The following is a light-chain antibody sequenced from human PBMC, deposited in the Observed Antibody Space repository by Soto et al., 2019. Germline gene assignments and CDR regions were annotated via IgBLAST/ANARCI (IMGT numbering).Light chain of an antibody. CDR3: QQYYSTPGT. CDR2: WAS. V-gene: IGKV4-1*01. Sequence: DIVMTQSPDSLAVSLGERATINCKSSQSVFYTSNNKDFLAWYQQKPGQPPRLLIYWASTRESGVPDRFSGSGSGTDFTLTISSLQAEDVAVYYCQQYYSTPGTFSQGTKVEIK. J-gene: IGKJ1*01. CDR1: QSVFYTSNNKDF.